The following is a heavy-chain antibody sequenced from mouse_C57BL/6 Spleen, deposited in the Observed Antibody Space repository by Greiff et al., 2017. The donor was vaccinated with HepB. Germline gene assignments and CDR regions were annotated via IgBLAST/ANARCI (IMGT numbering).Heavy chain of an antibody. J-gene: IGHJ2*01. V-gene: IGHV1-9*01. Sequence: LVESGAELMKPGASVKLSCKATGYTFTGYWIEWVKQRPGHGLEWIGEILPGSGSTNYNEKFKGKATFTADTSSNTAYMQLSSLTTEDSAIYYCARESLYGNYEDYFDYWGQGTTLTVSS. D-gene: IGHD2-1*01. CDR3: ARESLYGNYEDYFDY. CDR1: GYTFTGYW. CDR2: ILPGSGST.